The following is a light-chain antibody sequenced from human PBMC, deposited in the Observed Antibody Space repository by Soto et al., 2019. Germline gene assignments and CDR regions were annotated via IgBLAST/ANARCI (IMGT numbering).Light chain of an antibody. CDR3: GADHGSGSNFVWV. CDR1: SGYSNSK. J-gene: IGLJ3*02. Sequence: QLVLTQPPSASASLGASVTLTCTLSSGYSNSKVDWYQQRPGKGPRFVMRVGTGGIVGSKGDGIPDRFSVLGSGLNRYLTIKNIQEEDESDFHCGADHGSGSNFVWVFGGGTKLTVL. CDR2: VGTGGIVG. V-gene: IGLV9-49*01.